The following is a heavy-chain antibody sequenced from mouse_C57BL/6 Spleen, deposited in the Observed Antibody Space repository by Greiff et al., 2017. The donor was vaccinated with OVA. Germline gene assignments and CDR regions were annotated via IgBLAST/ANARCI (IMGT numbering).Heavy chain of an antibody. D-gene: IGHD1-1*01. Sequence: QVQLQQSGPELVKPGASVKISCKASGYAFSSSWMNWVKQRPGKGLEWIGRIYPGDGDTNYNGKFKGKATLTADKSSSTAYMQLSSLTSEDSAVYLCADYGRSYDFDYWGQGTTLTVSS. CDR1: GYAFSSSW. V-gene: IGHV1-82*01. CDR2: IYPGDGDT. CDR3: ADYGRSYDFDY. J-gene: IGHJ2*01.